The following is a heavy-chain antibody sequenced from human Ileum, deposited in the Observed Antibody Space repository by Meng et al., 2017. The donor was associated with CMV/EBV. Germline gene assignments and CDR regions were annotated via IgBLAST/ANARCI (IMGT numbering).Heavy chain of an antibody. CDR3: AKTGPYYFDY. V-gene: IGHV3-23*01. CDR1: GFTFSNYA. CDR2: INPNGGST. J-gene: IGHJ4*02. Sequence: GGSLRLSCAASGFTFSNYAMNWARQAPGKGLECVSAINPNGGSTYYIDSVKGRFTISRDNSKNTLYLQMDSLRAEDTAVYYCAKTGPYYFDYWGQGTRVTVSS.